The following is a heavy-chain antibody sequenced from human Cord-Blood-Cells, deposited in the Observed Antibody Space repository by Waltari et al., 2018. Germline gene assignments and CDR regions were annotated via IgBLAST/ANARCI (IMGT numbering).Heavy chain of an antibody. CDR2: INHSGST. V-gene: IGHV4-34*01. D-gene: IGHD6-6*01. CDR3: ARARGVAARPIDY. J-gene: IGHJ4*02. Sequence: QVQLQQWGAGLLKPSETLSLTCAVYGGSFSGYYWSWIRQPPGKGLEWIGEINHSGSTNYNPSLKSRVTISVDTSKNQFSLKLSSVTAADTAVYYCARARGVAARPIDYWGQGTLVTVSS. CDR1: GGSFSGYY.